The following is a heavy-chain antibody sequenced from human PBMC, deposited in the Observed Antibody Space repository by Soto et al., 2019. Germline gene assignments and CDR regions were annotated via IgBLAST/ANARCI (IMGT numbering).Heavy chain of an antibody. CDR3: ARDYDFLTGYYMSHYYYYYGMDV. CDR2: IDPSDSYT. CDR1: GYRFTRYC. Sequence: GESLKISCEGCGYRFTRYCISWVRQLPGKGLEWMGRIDPSDSYTNYSPSFQGHVTISADKSISTAYLQWISLKASDTAMYYCARDYDFLTGYYMSHYYYYYGMDVRGQGTTVTVS. V-gene: IGHV5-10-1*01. D-gene: IGHD3-9*01. J-gene: IGHJ6*02.